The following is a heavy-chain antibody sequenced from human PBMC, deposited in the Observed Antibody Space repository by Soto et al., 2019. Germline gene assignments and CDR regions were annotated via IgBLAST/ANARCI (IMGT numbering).Heavy chain of an antibody. Sequence: QVQLVQSGAEVKKPGSSVKVSCEASGGTFTRHTLSWVRQAPGQGLEWMGGILPIFGAANYAQKFRDRVTITADKSTSIAYMELSSLTSEDTAIYYCARVGEHCRSSSCGMDVWGQGTAVTVP. CDR2: ILPIFGAA. V-gene: IGHV1-69*06. CDR3: ARVGEHCRSSSCGMDV. J-gene: IGHJ6*02. D-gene: IGHD2-2*01. CDR1: GGTFTRHT.